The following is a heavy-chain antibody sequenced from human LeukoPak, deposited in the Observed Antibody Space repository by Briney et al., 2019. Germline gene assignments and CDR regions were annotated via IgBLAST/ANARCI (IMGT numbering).Heavy chain of an antibody. J-gene: IGHJ4*02. D-gene: IGHD3-10*01. V-gene: IGHV1-69*06. CDR1: GGTFSSYA. CDR2: IIPIFGTA. CDR3: ATVALSKESTMVRGVIITDYYFDY. Sequence: GASVKVSCKASGGTFSSYAISWVRQAPGQGLEWMGGIIPIFGTANYAQKFQGRVTMTEDTSTDTAYMELSSLRSEDTAVYYCATVALSKESTMVRGVIITDYYFDYWGQGTPVTVSS.